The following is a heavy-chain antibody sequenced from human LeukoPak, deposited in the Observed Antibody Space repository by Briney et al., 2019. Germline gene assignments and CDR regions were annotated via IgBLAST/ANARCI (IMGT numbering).Heavy chain of an antibody. CDR3: ARDRLGSSWFYGSWFDP. CDR1: GGSISSYY. Sequence: SETLSLTCTVSGGSISSYYWSWIRQPPGKGLEWIGYIYYSGSTNYNRSLKSRVTISVDTSRNQFSLKLSSVTAADTAVYYCARDRLGSSWFYGSWFDPWGQGTLVTVSS. V-gene: IGHV4-59*01. J-gene: IGHJ5*02. D-gene: IGHD6-13*01. CDR2: IYYSGST.